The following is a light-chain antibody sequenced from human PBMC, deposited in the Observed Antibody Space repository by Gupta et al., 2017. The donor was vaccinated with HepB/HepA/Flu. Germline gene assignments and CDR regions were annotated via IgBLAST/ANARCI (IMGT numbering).Light chain of an antibody. J-gene: IGKJ5*01. CDR2: GAS. CDR3: QQYGTSLA. Sequence: VLTQSPGTLSLSPGERATLSCRASQSVSRNYLAWYQQKPGQAPRLLIYGASSRATGIPDRFSGSGSETDFTLTISRLEPEDFAVYYWQQYGTSLAFGQGTRLEMK. V-gene: IGKV3-20*01. CDR1: QSVSRNY.